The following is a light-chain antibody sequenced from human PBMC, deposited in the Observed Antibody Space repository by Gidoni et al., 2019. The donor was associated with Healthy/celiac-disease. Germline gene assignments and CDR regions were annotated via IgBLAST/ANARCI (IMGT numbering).Light chain of an antibody. CDR2: EVS. CDR1: SSDVGGYNY. Sequence: QSALTQPASVSGSPGQSITTSCTGISSDVGGYNYVSWYQQHPGKAPKLMIYEVSNRPSGVSNRFSGSKSGNTASLTISGLQAEDEADYYCSSYTSSSTLDVVFGGGTKLTVL. CDR3: SSYTSSSTLDVV. J-gene: IGLJ2*01. V-gene: IGLV2-14*01.